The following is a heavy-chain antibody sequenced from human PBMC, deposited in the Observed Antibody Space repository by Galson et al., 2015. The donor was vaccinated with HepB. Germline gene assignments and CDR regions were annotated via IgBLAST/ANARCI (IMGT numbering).Heavy chain of an antibody. V-gene: IGHV3-23*01. CDR1: GFTFSSYA. J-gene: IGHJ4*02. CDR3: AKGQGFMIVGINY. Sequence: SLRLSCAASGFTFSSYAMSWVRQAPGKGLEWVSAISGSGGSTYYADSVKGRFTISRDNSKNTLYLQMNSLRAEDTAVYYCAKGQGFMIVGINYWGQGTLVTVSS. CDR2: ISGSGGST. D-gene: IGHD3-22*01.